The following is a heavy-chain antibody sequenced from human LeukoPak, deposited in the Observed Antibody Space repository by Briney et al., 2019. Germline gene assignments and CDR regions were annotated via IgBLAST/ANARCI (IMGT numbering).Heavy chain of an antibody. CDR3: ARDRGAYCGGDCYLGFDY. CDR1: GFTFSDYY. V-gene: IGHV3-11*06. Sequence: GGSLRLSCAASGFTFSDYYMSWIRQAPGKGLEWVSYISSSSSYTNYADSVKGRFTISRDNAKKSLYLQMTSLTAEDTAVYYCARDRGAYCGGDCYLGFDYWGRGTLVTVSS. D-gene: IGHD2-21*02. CDR2: ISSSSSYT. J-gene: IGHJ4*01.